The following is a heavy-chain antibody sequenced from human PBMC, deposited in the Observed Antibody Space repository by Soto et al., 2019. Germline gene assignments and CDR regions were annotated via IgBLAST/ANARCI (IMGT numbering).Heavy chain of an antibody. CDR2: ISWDGSNR. V-gene: IGHV3-43D*04. D-gene: IGHD3-3*01. Sequence: PGGSLRLSCAASGFTFDEYAMHWVRQPPGNGLEWVSLISWDGSNRYYADSVQGRFTISRDNSKYSLYLEMNSLRPEDTALYYCAKDISRGPTKNYDFWSGPDYWGQGTLVTVSS. CDR3: AKDISRGPTKNYDFWSGPDY. CDR1: GFTFDEYA. J-gene: IGHJ4*02.